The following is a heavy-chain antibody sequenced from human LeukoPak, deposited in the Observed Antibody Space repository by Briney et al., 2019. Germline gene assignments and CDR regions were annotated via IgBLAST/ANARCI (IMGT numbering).Heavy chain of an antibody. J-gene: IGHJ3*02. CDR3: AKPGPYYDPHDAFDI. CDR2: ISGSGGST. CDR1: GFTFTSYA. V-gene: IGHV3-23*01. Sequence: GGPLRLSCAAPGFTFTSYAMSWVRKAPGKGLEWVSAISGSGGSTYYADSVKGRFTISRDNSKNTLYLQMNSLRAEDTAVYYCAKPGPYYDPHDAFDIWGQGTMVTVSS. D-gene: IGHD3-3*01.